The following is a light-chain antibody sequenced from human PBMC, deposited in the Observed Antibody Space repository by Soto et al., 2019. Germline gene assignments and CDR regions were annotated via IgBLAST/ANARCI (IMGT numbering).Light chain of an antibody. V-gene: IGKV3-20*01. CDR1: QSVSSSY. CDR3: QQYGSSPT. CDR2: GAS. J-gene: IGKJ1*01. Sequence: EIVMTQSPATLSLSPLEIATLSFRASQSVSSSYLAWYQQKPGQAPRLLIYGASSRATGIPDRFSGSGSGTDFTLTISRLETEDFAVYYCQQYGSSPTFGQGTKVDIK.